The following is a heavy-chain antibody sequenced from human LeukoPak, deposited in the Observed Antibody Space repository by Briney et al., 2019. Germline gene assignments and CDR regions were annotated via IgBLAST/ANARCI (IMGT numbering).Heavy chain of an antibody. CDR1: GDSISTNY. CDR2: IYYTGST. V-gene: IGHV4-59*01. D-gene: IGHD3-22*01. Sequence: PSETLSLTCTVSGDSISTNYWSWIRQPPGKGLEWIGYIYYTGSTDYNPSLKSRVTISVDTSKNQFSLKLSSVTAADTAVYYCARWPYDSCGYRKIELWGQGTQATVSS. CDR3: ARWPYDSCGYRKIEL. J-gene: IGHJ4*02.